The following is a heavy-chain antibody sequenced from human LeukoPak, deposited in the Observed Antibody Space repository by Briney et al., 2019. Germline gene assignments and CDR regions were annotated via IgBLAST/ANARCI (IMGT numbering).Heavy chain of an antibody. CDR1: GFTFSSYA. CDR3: ARDYYDSSGYYLFDY. V-gene: IGHV3-30*04. D-gene: IGHD3-22*01. CDR2: ISYDGSNK. Sequence: GGSLRPSCAASGFTFSSYAMHWVRQAPGKGLEWVAVISYDGSNKYYADSVKGRFTISKDNSKNTLYLQMNSLRAEDTAVYYCARDYYDSSGYYLFDYWGQGTLVTVSS. J-gene: IGHJ4*02.